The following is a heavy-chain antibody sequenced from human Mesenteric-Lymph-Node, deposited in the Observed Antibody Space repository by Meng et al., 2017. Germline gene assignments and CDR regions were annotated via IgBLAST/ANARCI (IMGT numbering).Heavy chain of an antibody. D-gene: IGHD5-12*01. J-gene: IGHJ4*02. V-gene: IGHV4-30-4*01. CDR1: GGSISSGDYN. CDR2: IYSSGST. Sequence: QVQLQESGPGLGKSSQTRSLTDTVSGGSISSGDYNWSWIRQPPGKGLECIGYIYSSGSTYYNPSLKSRITISVDTSKNQFSLRLTSVTAADTAVYYCAGDRRGVATVDYWGQGTLVTVSS. CDR3: AGDRRGVATVDY.